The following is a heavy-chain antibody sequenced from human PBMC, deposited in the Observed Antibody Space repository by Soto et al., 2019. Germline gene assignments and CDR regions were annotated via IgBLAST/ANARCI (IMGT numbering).Heavy chain of an antibody. V-gene: IGHV1-8*01. CDR2: MNPNSGNT. J-gene: IGHJ6*02. CDR3: ARALLYCSGGSCRARYYYGMDV. CDR1: GYTFTSYD. Sequence: QVQLVQSGAEVKKPGASVKVSCKASGYTFTSYDINWVRQATGQGLEWMGWMNPNSGNTGYAQKCQGRVTMTRNTSISTAYLELSSLRSEDTAVYYCARALLYCSGGSCRARYYYGMDVWGQGTTVTVSS. D-gene: IGHD2-15*01.